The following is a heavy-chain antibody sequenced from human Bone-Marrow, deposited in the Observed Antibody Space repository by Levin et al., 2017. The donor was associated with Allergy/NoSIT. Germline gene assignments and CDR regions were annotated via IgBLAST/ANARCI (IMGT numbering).Heavy chain of an antibody. CDR2: VSYDGSVK. D-gene: IGHD3-10*01. CDR3: AREYYGTGSSGFVRWFDP. V-gene: IGHV3-30*04. CDR1: GFTFGTYS. J-gene: IGHJ5*02. Sequence: GESLKISCVVSGFTFGTYSMHWVRQAPGKGLEWVAAVSYDGSVKFYRDSAKGRFTISRDNSKSTLYLDMSSLRLEDKAVYYCAREYYGTGSSGFVRWFDPWGQGTLVTVSS.